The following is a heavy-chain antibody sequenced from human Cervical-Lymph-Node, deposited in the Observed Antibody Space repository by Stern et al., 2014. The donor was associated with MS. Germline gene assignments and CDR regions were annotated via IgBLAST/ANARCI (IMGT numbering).Heavy chain of an antibody. Sequence: VHLVESGGGVVQPGRSLRLSCAASGFTFSSYGMHWVRQAPGKGLEWVAVISYDGSNKYYADSVKGRFTISRDNSKNTLYLQMNSLRAEDTAVYYCAKDRYYYYYGMDVWGQGTTVTVSS. CDR2: ISYDGSNK. CDR1: GFTFSSYG. V-gene: IGHV3-30*18. J-gene: IGHJ6*02. CDR3: AKDRYYYYYGMDV.